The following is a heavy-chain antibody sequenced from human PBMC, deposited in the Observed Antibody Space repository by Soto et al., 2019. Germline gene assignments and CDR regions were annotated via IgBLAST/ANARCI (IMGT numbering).Heavy chain of an antibody. Sequence: SEILSLTCTVSGGSISSNYWTWIRQPPGKGLEWIGYVYNSGSTNYNPSLKSRVTISEDTSKSQFSLKVNSMTAADTAVYYCARYRREAVAGYTLDNWGQGILVTVSS. J-gene: IGHJ4*02. CDR3: ARYRREAVAGYTLDN. CDR1: GGSISSNY. V-gene: IGHV4-59*01. D-gene: IGHD6-13*01. CDR2: VYNSGST.